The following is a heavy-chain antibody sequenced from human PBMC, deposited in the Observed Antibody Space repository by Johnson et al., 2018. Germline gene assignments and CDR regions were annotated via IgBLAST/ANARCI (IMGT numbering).Heavy chain of an antibody. CDR3: VRGGQGFAYYSYGMDG. CDR2: IWYDGSNK. J-gene: IGHJ6*02. CDR1: GFTFSRYG. Sequence: QVQLVESGGGVVQPGRSLRLSCAASGFTFSRYGMHWVRQAPGKGLEWVAVIWYDGSNKYYADSVRGRITISRANSTNTRYLQMISLRAEDTAVYYCVRGGQGFAYYSYGMDGWGQGTTVTGSS. V-gene: IGHV3-33*01. D-gene: IGHD2-21*01.